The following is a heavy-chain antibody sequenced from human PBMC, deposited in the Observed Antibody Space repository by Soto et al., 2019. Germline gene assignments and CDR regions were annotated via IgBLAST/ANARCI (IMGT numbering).Heavy chain of an antibody. Sequence: SETLSLTCTVSGVSINNYYWTWIRQPPGKRLEWIGAIYYTGSTTYNPSLRSRVTFSVDTSKNQFSLSLTSVTAADTAVYYCAAGSLGVGASRPLDYWGQGTLVTVSS. D-gene: IGHD1-26*01. CDR1: GVSINNYY. CDR2: IYYTGST. V-gene: IGHV4-59*01. CDR3: AAGSLGVGASRPLDY. J-gene: IGHJ4*02.